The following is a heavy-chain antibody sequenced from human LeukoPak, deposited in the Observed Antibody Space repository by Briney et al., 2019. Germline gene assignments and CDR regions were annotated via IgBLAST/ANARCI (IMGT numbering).Heavy chain of an antibody. J-gene: IGHJ6*02. CDR2: IYPGDSDT. D-gene: IGHD6-19*01. CDR1: GYSFTSYW. CDR3: ASTAVADHYGMDV. V-gene: IGHV5-51*01. Sequence: GESLKISCKGSGYSFTSYWIGWVRQVPGKGLEWMGIIYPGDSDTRYSPSFQGQVTISADKSISTAYLQWSSLKASDTAMYYCASTAVADHYGMDVWGQGTTVTVSS.